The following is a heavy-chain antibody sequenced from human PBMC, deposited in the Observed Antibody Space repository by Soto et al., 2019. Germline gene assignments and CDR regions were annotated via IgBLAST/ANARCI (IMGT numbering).Heavy chain of an antibody. Sequence: QVQLQQWCAGLWNPSDTLSLTCAVYCWSFSGYHYTWIRQPPGKGLECIGEVHPDGGSNYSPSPASRATSSAEASKNQFSRRLRSATSADTAVYYCSRGYGEQWPTSDYLGQGTLVTVSS. D-gene: IGHD6-19*01. J-gene: IGHJ4*02. V-gene: IGHV4-34*02. CDR3: SRGYGEQWPTSDY. CDR1: CWSFSGYH. CDR2: VHPDGGS.